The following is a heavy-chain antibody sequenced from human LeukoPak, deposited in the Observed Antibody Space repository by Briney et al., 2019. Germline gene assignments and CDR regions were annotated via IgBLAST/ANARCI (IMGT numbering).Heavy chain of an antibody. V-gene: IGHV4-61*01. CDR2: IYYSGIT. D-gene: IGHD3-10*01. CDR1: GGSISSSSYY. J-gene: IGHJ5*02. Sequence: SETLSLTCTVSGGSISSSSYYWSWIRQPPGKGLEWLGYIYYSGITNYNPSLKSRVTISVDTSKNQFFLRLTSMTAADTALYYCERDRINNYFDPWGQGTLVTVSS. CDR3: ERDRINNYFDP.